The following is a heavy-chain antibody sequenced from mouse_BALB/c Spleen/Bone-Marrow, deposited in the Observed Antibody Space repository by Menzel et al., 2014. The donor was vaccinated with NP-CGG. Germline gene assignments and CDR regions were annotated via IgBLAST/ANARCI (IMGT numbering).Heavy chain of an antibody. V-gene: IGHV1-67*01. J-gene: IGHJ3*01. D-gene: IGHD2-14*01. CDR2: ISTYYGNA. CDR3: TRGGRYDEVAY. Sequence: VQLQQSGPELVRPGVSVKISCKGSSYTFTDYAMHRVKQSHAKSLEWIGVISTYYGNANYNQKFKGKATMTVDKSSSTAYMELARLTSEDSAVYYCTRGGRYDEVAYWGQGTLVTVSA. CDR1: SYTFTDYA.